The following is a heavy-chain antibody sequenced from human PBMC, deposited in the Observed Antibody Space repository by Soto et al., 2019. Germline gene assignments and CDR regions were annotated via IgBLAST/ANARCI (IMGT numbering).Heavy chain of an antibody. D-gene: IGHD3-10*01. V-gene: IGHV2-70*11. CDR1: GFSLSTSGMC. CDR3: ARTPDYYGSGSYPDY. J-gene: IGHJ4*02. CDR2: IDWDDDK. Sequence: SGSTVGKPTQTLTLTFTFSGFSLSTSGMCVSWLRQPPGKALEWLARIDWDDDKYYSTSLKTRLTISKDTSKNQVVLTMTNMDTVDTATYYCARTPDYYGSGSYPDYWGQGTLVTVSS.